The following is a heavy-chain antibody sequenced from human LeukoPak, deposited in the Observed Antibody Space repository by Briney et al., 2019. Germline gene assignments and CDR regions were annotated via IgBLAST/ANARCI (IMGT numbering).Heavy chain of an antibody. CDR2: ISGSGGST. CDR1: GFTFSSYA. Sequence: PGGSLRLSCAASGFTFSSYAMSWVRQAPGKGREWVSAISGSGGSTYYADSVKGRFTISRDNSKNTLYLQMNSLRAEDTAVYYCAKDRSRNYDFWSGYPLHWGQGTLVTVSS. CDR3: AKDRSRNYDFWSGYPLH. J-gene: IGHJ4*02. D-gene: IGHD3-3*01. V-gene: IGHV3-23*01.